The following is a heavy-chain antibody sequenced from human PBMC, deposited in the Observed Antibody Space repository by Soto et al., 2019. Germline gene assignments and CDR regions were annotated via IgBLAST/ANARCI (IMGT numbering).Heavy chain of an antibody. V-gene: IGHV4-39*01. CDR3: ARHEVRMEGRRLDP. Sequence: QLQLQESGPGLVKPSETLSLTCTVSGGSIRSTSYYWGWIRQPPGKGLEWIGSIYYSGNAYYSPSLKSQVTISVDTSRSQFSLKLNAVTAADTAVYYCARHEVRMEGRRLDPWGQGTLVTVSS. CDR2: IYYSGNA. J-gene: IGHJ5*02. CDR1: GGSIRSTSYY. D-gene: IGHD1-1*01.